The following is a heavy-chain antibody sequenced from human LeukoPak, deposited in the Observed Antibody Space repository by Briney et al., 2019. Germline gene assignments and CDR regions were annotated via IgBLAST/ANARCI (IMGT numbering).Heavy chain of an antibody. V-gene: IGHV1-69*13. J-gene: IGHJ4*02. D-gene: IGHD5-18*01. CDR3: ASNPDVDTAIGY. CDR1: GGTFSSYA. CDR2: IIPIFGTA. Sequence: GASVKVSCKASGGTFSSYAISWVRQAPGQGLEWMGGIIPIFGTANYAQKFQGRVTITADESTSTAYTELSSLRSEDTAVYYCASNPDVDTAIGYWGQGTLVTVSS.